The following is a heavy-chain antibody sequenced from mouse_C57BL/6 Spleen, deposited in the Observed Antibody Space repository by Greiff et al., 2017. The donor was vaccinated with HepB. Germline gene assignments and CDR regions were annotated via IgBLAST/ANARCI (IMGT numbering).Heavy chain of an antibody. CDR1: GYTFTSYW. J-gene: IGHJ4*01. Sequence: VQLQQPGAELVRPGSSVKLSCKASGYTFTSYWMHWVKQRPIQGLEWIGNIDPSDSETHYNQKFKDKATLTVDKSSSTAYMQLSSLTSEDSAVYYCARSPYYGSSFYAMDYWGQGTSVTVSS. D-gene: IGHD1-1*01. CDR3: ARSPYYGSSFYAMDY. CDR2: IDPSDSET. V-gene: IGHV1-52*01.